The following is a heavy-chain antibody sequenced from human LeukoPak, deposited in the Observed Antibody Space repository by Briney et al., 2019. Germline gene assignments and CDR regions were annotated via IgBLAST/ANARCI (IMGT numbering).Heavy chain of an antibody. CDR1: GYTFTSYG. Sequence: SVKVSCKASGYTFTSYGISWVRQAPGQGLEWMGGIIPIFGTANYAQKFRGRVTITADKSTRTAYMELSRLRSDDTAVYYCARSRVGATTAFDYWGQGTLVTVSS. J-gene: IGHJ4*02. D-gene: IGHD1-26*01. V-gene: IGHV1-69*06. CDR2: IIPIFGTA. CDR3: ARSRVGATTAFDY.